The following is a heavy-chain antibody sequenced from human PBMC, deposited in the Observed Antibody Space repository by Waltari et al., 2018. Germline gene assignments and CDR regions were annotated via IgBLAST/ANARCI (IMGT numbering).Heavy chain of an antibody. CDR2: IYHSGST. J-gene: IGHJ4*02. V-gene: IGHV4-38-2*01. Sequence: QVQLQESGPGLVKPSETLSLTCAVSGYSISSGYYWGWIRQPPGKGLEWIGSIYHSGSTYYNPSLKSRVTISVDTSKNQFSLKLSSVTAADTAVYYCARLYSSGPPDYWGQGTLVTVSS. D-gene: IGHD6-19*01. CDR3: ARLYSSGPPDY. CDR1: GYSISSGYY.